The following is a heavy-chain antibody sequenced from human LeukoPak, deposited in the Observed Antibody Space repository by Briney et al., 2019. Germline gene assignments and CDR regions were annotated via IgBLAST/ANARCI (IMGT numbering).Heavy chain of an antibody. Sequence: RGSLRLSCAASVFTLSSNYMTCVPDAPGKGLEWVVIRYRRGVTYYADSVKGRFTISRDDSKNTLYVQMNSLRPEDTAVYYGASGGTGALKYDSDP. CDR2: RYRRGVT. D-gene: IGHD2-21*02. CDR1: VFTLSSNY. J-gene: IGHJ5*02. V-gene: IGHV3-53*01. CDR3: ASGGTGALKYDSDP.